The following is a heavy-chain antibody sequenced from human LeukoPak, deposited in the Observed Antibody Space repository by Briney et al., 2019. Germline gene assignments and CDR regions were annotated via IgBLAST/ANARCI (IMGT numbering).Heavy chain of an antibody. V-gene: IGHV4-39*01. CDR3: ARHLGVIVVVPAAIRDYYYYMDV. CDR1: GGSISSSSYY. Sequence: RTSETLSLTCTVSGGSISSSSYYWGWIRQPPGKGLGWIGSIYYSGSTYYNPSLKSRVTISVDTSKNQFSLTLSSVTAADTAVYYCARHLGVIVVVPAAIRDYYYYMDVWGKGTTVTVSS. CDR2: IYYSGST. D-gene: IGHD2-2*02. J-gene: IGHJ6*03.